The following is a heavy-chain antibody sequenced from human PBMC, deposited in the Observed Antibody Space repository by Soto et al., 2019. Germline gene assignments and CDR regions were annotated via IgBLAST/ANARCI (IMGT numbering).Heavy chain of an antibody. V-gene: IGHV1-24*01. CDR1: GYTLTELS. CDR2: FDPEDGET. Sequence: ASVKVSCKVAGYTLTELSMHWVRQAPGKGLEWMGGFDPEDGETIYAQKFQGRVTMTEDTSTDTAYMELSSLRSEDTAVYYCATDSYYDSSGSYFNWFDPWVQGTLVTVSS. D-gene: IGHD3-22*01. J-gene: IGHJ5*02. CDR3: ATDSYYDSSGSYFNWFDP.